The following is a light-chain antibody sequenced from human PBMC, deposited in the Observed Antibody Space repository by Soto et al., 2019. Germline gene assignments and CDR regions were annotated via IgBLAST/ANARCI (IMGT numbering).Light chain of an antibody. CDR1: SSGVGGYNY. CDR2: EVS. J-gene: IGLJ2*01. CDR3: SSYEGSNNVV. Sequence: QSALTQPPSASGSPGRSVTMSCTGSSSGVGGYNYVSWYQQHPGKAPKLLIYEVSKRPSGVPDRFSGSKSGNTASLTVSGLQAEDEADYYCSSYEGSNNVVFGGGTKLTVL. V-gene: IGLV2-8*01.